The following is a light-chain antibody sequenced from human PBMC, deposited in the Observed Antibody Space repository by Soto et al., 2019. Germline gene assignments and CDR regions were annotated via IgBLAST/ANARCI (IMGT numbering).Light chain of an antibody. Sequence: DIQMTQSPSSLSASVGDSVTITCRASQNIKTYLNWYQQKPGKAPNLLIYAASSLHGGVPSRFSGSGSGTDFTLTISSLQPEDFATYYCQQSFSSPPWTFGQGTKVEIK. CDR3: QQSFSSPPWT. J-gene: IGKJ1*01. CDR1: QNIKTY. V-gene: IGKV1-39*01. CDR2: AAS.